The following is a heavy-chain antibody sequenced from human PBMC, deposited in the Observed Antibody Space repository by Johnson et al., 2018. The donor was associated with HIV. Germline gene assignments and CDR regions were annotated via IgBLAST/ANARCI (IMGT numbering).Heavy chain of an antibody. Sequence: VQLVESGGGLVQPGGSLRLSCAASGFTFSSYGMHWVRQAPGKGLEWVASIRQDGSDKYFVDSVKGRFTISRDNAKNSLYLQMNSLRVEDTAVYYCASSQGSGEGAFDIWGQGTMVTVSS. CDR2: IRQDGSDK. V-gene: IGHV3-7*05. CDR1: GFTFSSYG. CDR3: ASSQGSGEGAFDI. D-gene: IGHD2-21*01. J-gene: IGHJ3*02.